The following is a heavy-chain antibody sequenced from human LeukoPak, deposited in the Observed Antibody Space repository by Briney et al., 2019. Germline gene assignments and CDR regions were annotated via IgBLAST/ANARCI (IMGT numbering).Heavy chain of an antibody. CDR1: GGTFSSYA. J-gene: IGHJ4*02. V-gene: IGHV1-69*05. CDR2: IIPIFGTA. Sequence: ASVKVSCKASGGTFSSYAISWVRQAPGQGLEWMGGIIPIFGTANYAQKFQGRVTITTDESTGTAYMELSSLRSEDTAVYYCARGDSSSYHSSFDYWGQGTLVTVSS. CDR3: ARGDSSSYHSSFDY. D-gene: IGHD6-6*01.